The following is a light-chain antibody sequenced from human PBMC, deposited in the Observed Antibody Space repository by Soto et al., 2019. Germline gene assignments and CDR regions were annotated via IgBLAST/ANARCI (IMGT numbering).Light chain of an antibody. Sequence: QAVVTQPPSVSGAPGQRVTISCTGSSSNIGAGYDVHWYQQLPGTAPKLLIYGNHNRPSGVPDRFSASKSGTSVSLAITGLQTEDEADYYCQSYDSSLSGPPVAFGGGTQLTVL. V-gene: IGLV1-40*01. J-gene: IGLJ2*01. CDR3: QSYDSSLSGPPVA. CDR2: GNH. CDR1: SSNIGAGYD.